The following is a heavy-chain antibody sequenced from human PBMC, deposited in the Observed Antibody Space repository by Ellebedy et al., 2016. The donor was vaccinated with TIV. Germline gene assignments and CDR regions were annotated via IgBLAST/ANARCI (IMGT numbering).Heavy chain of an antibody. J-gene: IGHJ6*02. CDR3: VKGRGSRVSIQYYDMDV. CDR2: ISFDGGKN. V-gene: IGHV3-30*18. D-gene: IGHD3-10*01. Sequence: PGGSLRLSCRVSAFTISDYGIPWVLHAPRQGAELVATISFDGGKNYNTESVKGRVTISSDDARNTVYLQMNSLGPDDTAQYYCVKGRGSRVSIQYYDMDVWGRGTTVTVSS. CDR1: AFTISDYG.